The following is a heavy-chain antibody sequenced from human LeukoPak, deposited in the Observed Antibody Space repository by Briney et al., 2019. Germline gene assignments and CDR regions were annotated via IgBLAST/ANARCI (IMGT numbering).Heavy chain of an antibody. J-gene: IGHJ4*02. V-gene: IGHV3-20*04. CDR1: GFTFDDYG. D-gene: IGHD3-22*01. CDR3: ARDPPIFTYYYDKGVD. Sequence: GGSLRLSCAASGFTFDDYGMSWVRQAPGKGLEWVSGINWNGGSTGYADSVKGRFTISRDNAKNSLYLQMNSLRAEDTALYYCARDPPIFTYYYDKGVDWGQGTLVTVSS. CDR2: INWNGGST.